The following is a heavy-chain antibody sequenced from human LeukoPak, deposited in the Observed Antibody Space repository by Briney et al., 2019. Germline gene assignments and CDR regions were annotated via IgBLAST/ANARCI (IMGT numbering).Heavy chain of an antibody. Sequence: GASVKVSCKASGYTFTGYYMHWVRQAPGQGLEGMGWINPNSGGTNYAQKFQGRVTMTRDTSISTAYMELSRLRSDDTAVYYCARDGGIAARLTLDYWGQGTLVTVSS. CDR3: ARDGGIAARLTLDY. CDR2: INPNSGGT. D-gene: IGHD6-6*01. V-gene: IGHV1-2*02. CDR1: GYTFTGYY. J-gene: IGHJ4*02.